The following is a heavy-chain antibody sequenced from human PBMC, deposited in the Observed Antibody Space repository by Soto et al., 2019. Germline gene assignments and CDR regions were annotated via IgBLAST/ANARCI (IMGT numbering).Heavy chain of an antibody. CDR3: ARGGGTMVRGHLYGMDV. CDR1: GGTFSSYA. J-gene: IGHJ6*02. D-gene: IGHD3-10*01. V-gene: IGHV1-69*13. Sequence: SVKVSCKASGGTFSSYAISWVRQAPGQGLEWMGGIIPIFGTANYAQKFQGRVTITADESTSTAYMELSSLRSEDTAVYYCARGGGTMVRGHLYGMDVRGQGTTVTVSS. CDR2: IIPIFGTA.